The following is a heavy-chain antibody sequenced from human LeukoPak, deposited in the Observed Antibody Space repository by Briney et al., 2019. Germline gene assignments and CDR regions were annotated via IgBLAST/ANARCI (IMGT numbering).Heavy chain of an antibody. Sequence: SETLSLTCTVSGGSVSSGSYYWSWIRQPPGKGLEWIGYIHYSGSTNYNPSLKSRVTISVDTSKNQFSLKLSSVTAADTAVYYCARGGNCSGGSCYSRYWFDPWGQGTLVTVSS. J-gene: IGHJ5*02. CDR3: ARGGNCSGGSCYSRYWFDP. D-gene: IGHD2-15*01. V-gene: IGHV4-61*01. CDR1: GGSVSSGSYY. CDR2: IHYSGST.